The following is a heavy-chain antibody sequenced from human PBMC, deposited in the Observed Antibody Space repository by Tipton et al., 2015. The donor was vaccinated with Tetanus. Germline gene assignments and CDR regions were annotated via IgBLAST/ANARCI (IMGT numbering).Heavy chain of an antibody. CDR1: GFTVSSNF. V-gene: IGHV3-53*01. J-gene: IGHJ4*02. CDR3: TRTISNDYVAA. Sequence: SLRLSCGVSGFTVSSNFMSWVRQAPGEGLEWVSIIYSGGTTYYADSVKGRFTISRDNSRNTLYLQMSSLRVEDTAVYYCTRTISNDYVAAWGQGTLVTVSS. CDR2: IYSGGTT. D-gene: IGHD4-17*01.